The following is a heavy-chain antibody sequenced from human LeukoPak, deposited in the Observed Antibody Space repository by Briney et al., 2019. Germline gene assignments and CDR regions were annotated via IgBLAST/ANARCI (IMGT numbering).Heavy chain of an antibody. V-gene: IGHV3-23*01. Sequence: PGGSLRLSCAASGFTFSSYAMSWVRQAPGKGLEWVSAISGSGGSTYYADSVKGRFTISRDNSKNTLYLQMNSLRAEDTAVYYCEGFDWLSEAPDYWGQGTLVTVSS. D-gene: IGHD3-9*01. CDR1: GFTFSSYA. J-gene: IGHJ4*02. CDR3: EGFDWLSEAPDY. CDR2: ISGSGGST.